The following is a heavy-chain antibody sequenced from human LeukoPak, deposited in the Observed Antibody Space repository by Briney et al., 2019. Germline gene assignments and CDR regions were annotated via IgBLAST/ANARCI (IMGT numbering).Heavy chain of an antibody. CDR1: GYTFTSYD. V-gene: IGHV1-46*01. Sequence: KPGASVKVSCKASGYTFTSYDINWVRQATGQGLEWMGIINPSGGSTSYAQKFQGRVTMTRDTSTSTVYMELSSLRSEDTAVYYCARAAQAVAGTTFDYWGQGTLVTVSS. CDR3: ARAAQAVAGTTFDY. J-gene: IGHJ4*02. D-gene: IGHD6-19*01. CDR2: INPSGGST.